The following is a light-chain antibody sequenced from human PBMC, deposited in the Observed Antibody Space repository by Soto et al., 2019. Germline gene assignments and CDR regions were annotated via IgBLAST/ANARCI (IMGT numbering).Light chain of an antibody. V-gene: IGLV2-8*01. CDR1: SSDVGDYNY. Sequence: QSALTQPPSASGSPGQSVTISCTGTSSDVGDYNYVSWYQQHPGKAPKLMIYDVSKRPSGVPDRFSGSKSGNTASLTVSGLQAEDEADYYCSSYAGSNNYVLFGGGTKLTVL. CDR3: SSYAGSNNYVL. J-gene: IGLJ2*01. CDR2: DVS.